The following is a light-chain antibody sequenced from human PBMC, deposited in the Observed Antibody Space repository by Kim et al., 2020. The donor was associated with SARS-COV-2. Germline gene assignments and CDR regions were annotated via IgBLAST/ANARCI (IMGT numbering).Light chain of an antibody. J-gene: IGKJ1*01. CDR1: QTISGY. CDR3: QQSYSTPPT. V-gene: IGKV1-39*01. CDR2: AAS. Sequence: AAVGDRVTITCRASQTISGYLNWYQQKPGKAPKLLIYAASSLLGGVPSRFSGSGSGTDFTLTISSLQPEDFATYHCQQSYSTPPTFGQGTKVEIK.